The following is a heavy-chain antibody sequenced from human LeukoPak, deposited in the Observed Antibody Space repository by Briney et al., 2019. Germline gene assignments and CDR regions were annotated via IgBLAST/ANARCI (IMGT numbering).Heavy chain of an antibody. CDR3: AREQGSGYYGGHGDY. CDR2: IKQGGSEK. D-gene: IGHD3-22*01. CDR1: GFTFSSYW. Sequence: GGSLRLSCAASGFTFSSYWMSWVRQAPGKGLEWVANIKQGGSEKYYVDSVKGRFTISRDNAKNSLYLQMNSLRAEDTAVYYCAREQGSGYYGGHGDYWGQGTLVTVSS. V-gene: IGHV3-7*01. J-gene: IGHJ4*02.